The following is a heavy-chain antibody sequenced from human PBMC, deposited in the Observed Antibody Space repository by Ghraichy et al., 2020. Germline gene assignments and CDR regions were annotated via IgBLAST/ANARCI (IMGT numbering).Heavy chain of an antibody. CDR1: GYKFKSYN. J-gene: IGHJ4*02. Sequence: ASVKVSCKASGYKFKSYNMHWVRQAPGQRFEWMGWINAGNGNTKYSQKFQGRVTFTRDTSASTAYMELSSLRPEDTAGYYCARDLPPPGWYTMGPGDYWGQGVLVTVSS. CDR3: ARDLPPPGWYTMGPGDY. CDR2: INAGNGNT. V-gene: IGHV1-3*01. D-gene: IGHD6-19*01.